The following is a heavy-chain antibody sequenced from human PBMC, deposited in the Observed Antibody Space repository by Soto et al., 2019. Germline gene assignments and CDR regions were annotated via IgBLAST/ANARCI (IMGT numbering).Heavy chain of an antibody. V-gene: IGHV3-23*01. CDR3: AKDTYYYDSSGYWPGGMDV. CDR2: ISGSGGST. D-gene: IGHD3-22*01. J-gene: IGHJ6*02. Sequence: GWSLRLSCASSVFTFSSYAMSWVRQAPGKGLEWVSAISGSGGSTYYADSVKGRFTISRDNSKNTLYLQMNSLRAEDTAVYYCAKDTYYYDSSGYWPGGMDVWGQGTTVTVSS. CDR1: VFTFSSYA.